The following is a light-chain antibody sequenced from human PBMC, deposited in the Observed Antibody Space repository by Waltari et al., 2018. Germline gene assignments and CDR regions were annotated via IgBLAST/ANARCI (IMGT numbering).Light chain of an antibody. CDR3: QQYHEVVPT. Sequence: DVLVTQSPSSLSASVGDRVTITCHASQDISNYLNWYQQKPGEAPKLLIYETSVLAAGIPSRFSGSGSGTEFTVTISSLLPEDIGTYYCQQYHEVVPTFGGGTKVQIK. CDR1: QDISNY. CDR2: ETS. V-gene: IGKV1-33*01. J-gene: IGKJ4*01.